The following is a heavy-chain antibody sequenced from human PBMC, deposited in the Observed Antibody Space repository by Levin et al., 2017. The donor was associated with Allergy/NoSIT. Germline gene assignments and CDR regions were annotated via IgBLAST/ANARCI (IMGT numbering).Heavy chain of an antibody. D-gene: IGHD6-13*01. Sequence: ASVKVSCKASGYTFTSYAMHWVRQAPGQRLEWMGWINAGNGNTKYSQKFQGRVTITRDTSASTAYMELSSLRSEDTAVYYCARRLGGSSWHNNYLDYWGQGTLVTVSS. CDR1: GYTFTSYA. CDR3: ARRLGGSSWHNNYLDY. J-gene: IGHJ4*02. V-gene: IGHV1-3*01. CDR2: INAGNGNT.